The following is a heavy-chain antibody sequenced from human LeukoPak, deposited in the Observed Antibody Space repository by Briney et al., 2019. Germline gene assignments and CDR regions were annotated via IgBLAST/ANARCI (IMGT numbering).Heavy chain of an antibody. CDR3: AKEKSVTTVTTVDY. V-gene: IGHV3-23*01. CDR1: GFTFSSYS. D-gene: IGHD4-17*01. J-gene: IGHJ4*02. Sequence: GGSLRLSCAASGFTFSSYSRGWVGHAPGKGLEWVSAIRGSGGSTYYADSVKGRFTISRDNSKNKLYLQMNSLRAEDTAVYYCAKEKSVTTVTTVDYWGQGTLVTVSS. CDR2: IRGSGGST.